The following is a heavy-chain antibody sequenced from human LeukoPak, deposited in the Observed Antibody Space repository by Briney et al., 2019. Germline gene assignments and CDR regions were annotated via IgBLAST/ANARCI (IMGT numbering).Heavy chain of an antibody. CDR3: ARPHRAGWCDP. CDR2: IYNSGST. CDR1: GYSISSGYF. J-gene: IGHJ5*02. V-gene: IGHV4-38-2*02. Sequence: PSETLSLTCTVSGYSISSGYFWGWIRQPPGKGLEWIGTIYNSGSTYHNPSLESRVTISVDTPQNQFSLKLSSVTAADTAVYYCARPHRAGWCDPWGQGTLVTVSS. D-gene: IGHD6-13*01.